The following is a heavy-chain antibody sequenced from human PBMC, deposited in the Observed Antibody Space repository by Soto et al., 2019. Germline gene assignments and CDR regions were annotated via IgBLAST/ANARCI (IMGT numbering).Heavy chain of an antibody. CDR1: GGSISSHDYH. V-gene: IGHV4-30-4*01. CDR3: ARDSFNYYYGMDV. J-gene: IGHJ6*02. CDR2: IYYDGVT. Sequence: SETLSLTCTVSGGSISSHDYHWSWIRQPPGKGLEWIGYIYYDGVTYYNPSLKSRLTMSLDMSKNQFSLKLTSVTAADTAVYYCARDSFNYYYGMDVWGQGTPVTVS.